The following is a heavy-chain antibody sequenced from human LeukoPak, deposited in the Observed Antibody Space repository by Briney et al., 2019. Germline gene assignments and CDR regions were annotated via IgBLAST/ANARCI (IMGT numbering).Heavy chain of an antibody. J-gene: IGHJ4*02. CDR3: AKSGVYVGHFDY. D-gene: IGHD3-10*01. Sequence: GGSLRLSCAASGFTFSSYAMSWVRQAPGEGLEWVSAISGSGGSTYYADSVKGRFTISRDNSKNTLYLQMNSLRAEDTAVYYCAKSGVYVGHFDYWGQGTLVTVSS. V-gene: IGHV3-23*01. CDR2: ISGSGGST. CDR1: GFTFSSYA.